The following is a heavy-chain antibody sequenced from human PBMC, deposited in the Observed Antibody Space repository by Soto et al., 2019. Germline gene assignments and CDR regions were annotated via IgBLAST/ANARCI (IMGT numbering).Heavy chain of an antibody. V-gene: IGHV3-72*01. CDR2: TRNKANGYTT. CDR3: ARGGQGAPFDY. Sequence: PGGSLRLSCATSGFTFSDHYMDWVRQAPGMGLEWVGRTRNKANGYTTAYAASVQGRFTISRDDSKNPLYLQMNSLKTEDTAVYYCARGGQGAPFDYWGQGTLVTVSS. J-gene: IGHJ4*02. CDR1: GFTFSDHY.